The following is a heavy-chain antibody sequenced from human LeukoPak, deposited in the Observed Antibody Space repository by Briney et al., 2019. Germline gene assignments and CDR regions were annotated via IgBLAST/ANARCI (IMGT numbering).Heavy chain of an antibody. J-gene: IGHJ4*02. Sequence: GESLKISCQGSGFTFTDYWIGSVRQMPGKGLEWMGIIYPGDSDTRYSPSFDGHITISSDQSIGTAFLQWSSLKASDTAIYFCTRSTGNPPDYWGQGTLVTVSS. CDR3: TRSTGNPPDY. CDR1: GFTFTDYW. V-gene: IGHV5-51*01. D-gene: IGHD1-1*01. CDR2: IYPGDSDT.